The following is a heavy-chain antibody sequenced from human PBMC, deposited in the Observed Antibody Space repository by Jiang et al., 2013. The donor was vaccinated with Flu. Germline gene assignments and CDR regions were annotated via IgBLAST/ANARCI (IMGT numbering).Heavy chain of an antibody. CDR2: ISGYNGQT. D-gene: IGHD6-19*01. CDR1: GYIFIHYG. V-gene: IGHV1-18*01. J-gene: IGHJ5*02. CDR3: AKGKDIEVAATSCWFDP. Sequence: SGAEVKKPGASVKVSCKASGYIFIHYGISWVRQAPGQGLEWLGWISGYNGQTYYAQKFQGRITMTTDSSTSTAYMELRSLRSDDTAIYYCAKGKDIEVAATSCWFDPWGQGTLVTVSS.